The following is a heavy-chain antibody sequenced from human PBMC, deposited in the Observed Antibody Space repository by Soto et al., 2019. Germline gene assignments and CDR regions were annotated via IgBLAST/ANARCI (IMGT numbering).Heavy chain of an antibody. V-gene: IGHV4-34*01. J-gene: IGHJ5*02. CDR3: ATRITVFGLLIPPFDP. D-gene: IGHD3-3*01. CDR1: GGSFSGHS. CDR2: INHSGRV. Sequence: SETLSLTCAVYGGSFSGHSWTWIRQSPGKGLEWIGDINHSGRVNYSPSLKSRVTISLDTSKNQFSLTLSAVTAADTAMYYCATRITVFGLLIPPFDPWGQGTQVTVSS.